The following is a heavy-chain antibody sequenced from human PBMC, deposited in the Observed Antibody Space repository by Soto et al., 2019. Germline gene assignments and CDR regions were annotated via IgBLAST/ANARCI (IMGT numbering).Heavy chain of an antibody. D-gene: IGHD2-2*01. CDR3: ARPSIVVEPAARDCNYFDY. CDR1: GYTFTSYG. V-gene: IGHV1-18*01. J-gene: IGHJ4*02. CDR2: ISAYNGNT. Sequence: ASVKVSCKASGYTFTSYGISWVRQAPGQGLEWIGWISAYNGNTNYAQKLQGRVTMTTDTSTSTAYMELRSLRSDDTAVYYCARPSIVVEPAARDCNYFDYWGQGTLVIVSS.